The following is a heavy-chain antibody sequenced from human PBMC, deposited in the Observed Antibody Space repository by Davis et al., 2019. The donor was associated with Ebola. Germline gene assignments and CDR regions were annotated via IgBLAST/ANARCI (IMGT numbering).Heavy chain of an antibody. CDR2: ISHDGSNK. CDR3: TVAGTDDFDY. V-gene: IGHV3-30*04. CDR1: GFTFSTYA. J-gene: IGHJ4*02. Sequence: GGSLRLSCAASGFTFSTYAMHWVRQAPGKGLVWVAAISHDGSNKDYADSVKGRFTVSRDNAKNTAYLQMNSLKTEDTAVYYCTVAGTDDFDYWGQGTLVTVSS. D-gene: IGHD6-19*01.